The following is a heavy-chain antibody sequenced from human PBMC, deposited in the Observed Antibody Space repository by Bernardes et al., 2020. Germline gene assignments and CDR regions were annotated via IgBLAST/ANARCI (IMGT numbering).Heavy chain of an antibody. CDR3: ARRYSSGWSFDY. Sequence: SGPTLLKPTQTLTLTCPFSGFSLSPSGMCVSWIRQPPGKALEWLALIDWDDDKYYSTSLKTRLTISKDTSKNQVVLTMTNMDPVDTATYYCARRYSSGWSFDYWGQGTLVTVSS. D-gene: IGHD6-19*01. J-gene: IGHJ4*02. CDR1: GFSLSPSGMC. V-gene: IGHV2-70*01. CDR2: IDWDDDK.